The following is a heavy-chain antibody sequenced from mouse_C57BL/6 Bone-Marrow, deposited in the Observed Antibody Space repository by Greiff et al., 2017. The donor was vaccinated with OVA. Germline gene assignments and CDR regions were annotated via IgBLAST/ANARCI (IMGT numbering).Heavy chain of an antibody. CDR3: AQDGPYAMDY. CDR1: GYSITSGYY. V-gene: IGHV3-6*01. J-gene: IGHJ4*01. CDR2: ISYDGSN. Sequence: EVKLMESGPGLVKPSQSLSLTCSVTGYSITSGYYWNWIRQFPGNKLEWMGYISYDGSNNYNPSLKNRISITRDTSKNQFFLKLYSLTTQDTATYYCAQDGPYAMDYWGQGTSVTVSS.